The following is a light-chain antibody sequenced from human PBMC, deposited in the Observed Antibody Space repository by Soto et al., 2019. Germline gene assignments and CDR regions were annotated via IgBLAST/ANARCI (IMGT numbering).Light chain of an antibody. CDR2: SNS. Sequence: QSVLTQPPSASGTPGQRVTISCSGSSSNIATKSVNWYQQLPGTAPKLLIYSNSQRSSGVPDRFSGSKSGTSASLAIRGLQSEDEVDYYCAAWDDSLNARYVFGTGTQLTVL. CDR3: AAWDDSLNARYV. CDR1: SSNIATKS. J-gene: IGLJ1*01. V-gene: IGLV1-44*01.